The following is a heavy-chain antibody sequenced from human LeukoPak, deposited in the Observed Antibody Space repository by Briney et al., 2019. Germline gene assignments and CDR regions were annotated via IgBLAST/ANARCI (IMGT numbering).Heavy chain of an antibody. V-gene: IGHV1-69*05. CDR2: IIPIFGTA. J-gene: IGHJ4*02. D-gene: IGHD6-19*01. Sequence: SVKVSCKASGGTFSSYAISWVRQAPGQGLEWMGRIIPIFGTANYAQKFQGRVTITTDESTSTAYMELSSLRSEDTAVYYCARDQYPDIHSSGWDIFDYWGQGTLVTVSS. CDR3: ARDQYPDIHSSGWDIFDY. CDR1: GGTFSSYA.